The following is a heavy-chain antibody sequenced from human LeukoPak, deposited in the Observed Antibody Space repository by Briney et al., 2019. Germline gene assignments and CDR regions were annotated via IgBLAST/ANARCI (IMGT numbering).Heavy chain of an antibody. CDR3: ATLGYCSSTSCSAFDY. Sequence: ASVKVSCKASGGTFSSYTISWVRQAPGQGLEWMGRIIPILGIANYAQKFQGRVTITADKSTSTAYMELSSLRSEDTAVYYCATLGYCSSTSCSAFDYWGRGTLVTVSS. V-gene: IGHV1-69*02. CDR2: IIPILGIA. D-gene: IGHD2-2*03. J-gene: IGHJ4*02. CDR1: GGTFSSYT.